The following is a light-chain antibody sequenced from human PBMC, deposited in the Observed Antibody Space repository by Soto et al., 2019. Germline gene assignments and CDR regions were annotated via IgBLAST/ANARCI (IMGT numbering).Light chain of an antibody. Sequence: EIVMTQSPATLSVSPGERVTLSCRASQSVSSNLAWYQQTVGQAPRLLIYGASTRATGIPARLSGSGSGTDFTLTISSLEPEDFAVYYCQQRSNWPRTWTFGQGTKGDIK. CDR2: GAS. CDR1: QSVSSN. CDR3: QQRSNWPRTWT. V-gene: IGKV3-11*01. J-gene: IGKJ1*01.